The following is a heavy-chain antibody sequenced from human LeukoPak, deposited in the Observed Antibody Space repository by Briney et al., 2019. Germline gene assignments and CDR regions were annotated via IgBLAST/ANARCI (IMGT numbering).Heavy chain of an antibody. J-gene: IGHJ4*02. V-gene: IGHV3-23*01. Sequence: GGSLRLSCAASGFNFNKYDMTWARQTPGKGLEWVSTITGRSDKTYYTDSVKGRFVTSRDNSKDTLYLQMNSLRAEDTALYYCAKGGWLDDLGQGALVTVSS. CDR1: GFNFNKYD. CDR3: AKGGWLDD. D-gene: IGHD6-19*01. CDR2: ITGRSDKT.